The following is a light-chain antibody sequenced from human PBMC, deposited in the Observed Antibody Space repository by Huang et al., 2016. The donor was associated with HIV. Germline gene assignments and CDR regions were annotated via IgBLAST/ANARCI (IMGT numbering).Light chain of an antibody. J-gene: IGKJ2*01. CDR1: PGIGNF. V-gene: IGKV1-27*01. Sequence: DIQMTQSPSSLSTSVGDKVTLTCRASPGIGNFLAWYQQKPGKVPKLLLYAASTLHSGVPSRFAGSGSGTDFTLTISSLQPEDVATKYCQRYNNAPYTFGQGTKLDIK. CDR2: AAS. CDR3: QRYNNAPYT.